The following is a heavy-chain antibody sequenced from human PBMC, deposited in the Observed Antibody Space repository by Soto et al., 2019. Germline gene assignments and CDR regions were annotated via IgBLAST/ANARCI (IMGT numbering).Heavy chain of an antibody. CDR1: GGTPSNSA. J-gene: IGHJ6*02. V-gene: IGHV1-69*01. CDR2: IIPVFGIV. D-gene: IGHD6-19*01. Sequence: QVQLVQSGAEVKKPGSSVRVSCKASGGTPSNSAFSWVRQAPGQVLEWLGGIIPVFGIVQYAQNLEGRVTITAYESTKTASMELRSLRYEDRAVYYCARGRIVVVGSRAYYGMDVWGQGTTVTVSS. CDR3: ARGRIVVVGSRAYYGMDV.